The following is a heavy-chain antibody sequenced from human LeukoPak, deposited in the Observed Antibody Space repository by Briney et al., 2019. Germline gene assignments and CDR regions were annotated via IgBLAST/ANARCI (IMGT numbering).Heavy chain of an antibody. CDR3: ARVFSFGDYIWGSYRYYFYY. Sequence: ASVKVSCKASGYSFTSFGISWVRQAPGQGLEWMGWISTYNANTNYAQKYQGRVTMTTDTSTSTAYMELRSLRSDDTAVYFCARVFSFGDYIWGSYRYYFYYWGQGTLVTVSS. J-gene: IGHJ4*02. CDR2: ISTYNANT. D-gene: IGHD3-16*02. CDR1: GYSFTSFG. V-gene: IGHV1-18*01.